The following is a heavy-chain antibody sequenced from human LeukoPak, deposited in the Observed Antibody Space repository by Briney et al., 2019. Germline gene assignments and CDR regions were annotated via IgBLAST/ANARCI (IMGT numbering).Heavy chain of an antibody. J-gene: IGHJ6*03. CDR2: INPNSGGT. Sequence: ASVKVSCKASGYTFTGYCMHWVRQAPGQGLEWMGWINPNSGGTNYAQKFQGRVTMTRDTSISTAYMELSRLRSDDTAVYYCARFGDYGDYYYYCMDVWGKGTTVTVSS. CDR3: ARFGDYGDYYYYCMDV. CDR1: GYTFTGYC. V-gene: IGHV1-2*02. D-gene: IGHD4-17*01.